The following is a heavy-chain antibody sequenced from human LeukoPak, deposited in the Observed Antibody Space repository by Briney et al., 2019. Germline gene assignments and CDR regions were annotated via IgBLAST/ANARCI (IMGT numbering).Heavy chain of an antibody. Sequence: GGSLRLSCAASGFTFSSYAMSWVRQAPGKGLEWVSVIYSGGSTYYADSVKGRFTISRDNSKNTLYPQMNSLRAEDTAVYYCAREFMFGRFDPWGQGTLVTVSS. CDR2: IYSGGST. CDR1: GFTFSSYA. V-gene: IGHV3-53*01. J-gene: IGHJ5*02. D-gene: IGHD3-10*02. CDR3: AREFMFGRFDP.